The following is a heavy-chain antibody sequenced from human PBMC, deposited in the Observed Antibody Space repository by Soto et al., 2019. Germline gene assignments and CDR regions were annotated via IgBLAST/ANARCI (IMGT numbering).Heavy chain of an antibody. J-gene: IGHJ6*02. V-gene: IGHV4-30-4*01. Sequence: SETLSLTCTVSGGSISSGDYYWSWIRQPPGKGLEWIGYIYHSGSTNYNPSLKSRVTISVDTSKNQFSLKLGSVTAADTAVYYCARGPKLLTGYYVSDYYYGMDVWGQGTTVTVSS. D-gene: IGHD3-9*01. CDR3: ARGPKLLTGYYVSDYYYGMDV. CDR2: IYHSGST. CDR1: GGSISSGDYY.